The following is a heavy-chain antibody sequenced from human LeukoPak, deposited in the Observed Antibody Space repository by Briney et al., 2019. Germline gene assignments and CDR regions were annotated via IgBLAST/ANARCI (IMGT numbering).Heavy chain of an antibody. J-gene: IGHJ4*02. CDR3: ARGYDFWSGYQH. CDR1: GYTFTGYY. V-gene: IGHV1-2*02. D-gene: IGHD3-3*01. CDR2: VNPNSGGT. Sequence: ASVKVSCKASGYTFTGYYMHWVRQAPGQGLEWTEWVNPNSGGTNYAQKFQGRVTMTRDTSISTAYMELSRLRSDDTAVYYCARGYDFWSGYQHWGQGTLVTVSS.